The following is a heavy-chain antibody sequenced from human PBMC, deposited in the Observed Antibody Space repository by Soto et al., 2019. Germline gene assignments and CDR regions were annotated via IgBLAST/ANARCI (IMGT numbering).Heavy chain of an antibody. Sequence: ASVRSCKASGYTFTSYGISWVRQAPGQGLEWMGWISAYNGNTNYAQRLQGRVTMTTDTSTSTAYMELRSLRSDDTAVYYCAREVRGVIITDYYYYGMDVWGQGTTVTVSS. CDR2: ISAYNGNT. J-gene: IGHJ6*02. CDR1: GYTFTSYG. D-gene: IGHD3-10*01. CDR3: AREVRGVIITDYYYYGMDV. V-gene: IGHV1-18*04.